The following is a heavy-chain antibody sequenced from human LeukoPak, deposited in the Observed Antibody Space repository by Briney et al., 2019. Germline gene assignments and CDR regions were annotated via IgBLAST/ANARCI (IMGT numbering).Heavy chain of an antibody. CDR3: ARARAVAAPYHYYMDV. D-gene: IGHD6-19*01. CDR2: IYYSGST. V-gene: IGHV4-39*01. Sequence: SETLSLTCTVSGGSISSSSYYWGWIRQPPGKGLEWIGSIYYSGSTYYNPSLKSRVTISVDTSKNQFSLKLSSVTAADTAVYYCARARAVAAPYHYYMDVWGKGTTVTVSS. J-gene: IGHJ6*03. CDR1: GGSISSSSYY.